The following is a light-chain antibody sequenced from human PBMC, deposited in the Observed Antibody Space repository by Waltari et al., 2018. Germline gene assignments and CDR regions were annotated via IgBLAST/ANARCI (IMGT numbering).Light chain of an antibody. J-gene: IGLJ2*01. CDR2: TNN. Sequence: QSVLTQPPSPSGSPGQRVTISCSGSSSNIGSNTVNWSQPLPGTAPKPLMYTNNHRPSGVPDRFSGSKSGTSASLAISGLQSEDVADYYCAAWDDSLNGNVVFGVVTKLTVL. CDR3: AAWDDSLNGNVV. CDR1: SSNIGSNT. V-gene: IGLV1-44*01.